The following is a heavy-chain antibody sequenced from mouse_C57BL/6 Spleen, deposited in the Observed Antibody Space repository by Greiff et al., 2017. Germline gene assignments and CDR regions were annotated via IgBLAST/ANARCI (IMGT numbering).Heavy chain of an antibody. J-gene: IGHJ1*03. CDR3: ARRGNYGGSSDCYFDV. Sequence: QVTLKESGPGILQSSQTLSLFCSFSGFSLSTSGMGVSWIRPPSGKGLEWLAHLYWDDDNRYNPSLKSRLTISKPTSRNQVVLKITRVDTADTATYYGARRGNYGGSSDCYFDVWGTGTTVTVSS. D-gene: IGHD1-3*01. V-gene: IGHV8-12*01. CDR2: LYWDDDN. CDR1: GFSLSTSGMG.